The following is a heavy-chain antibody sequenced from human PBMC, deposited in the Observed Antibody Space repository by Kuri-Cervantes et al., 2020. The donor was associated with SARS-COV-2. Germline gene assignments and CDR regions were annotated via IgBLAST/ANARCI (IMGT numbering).Heavy chain of an antibody. Sequence: GESLKISCAASGFTFSSYAMHWVRQAPGKGLEYVSAISSNGGSTYYANSVKGRFTISRDNSKNTLYLQMNSLRAEDTAVYYCAREGGIDYWGQGTLVTVSS. V-gene: IGHV3-64*01. D-gene: IGHD1-14*01. CDR3: AREGGIDY. J-gene: IGHJ4*02. CDR2: ISSNGGST. CDR1: GFTFSSYA.